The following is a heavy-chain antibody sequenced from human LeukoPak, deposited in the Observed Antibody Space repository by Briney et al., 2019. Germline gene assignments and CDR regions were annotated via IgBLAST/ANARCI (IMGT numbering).Heavy chain of an antibody. Sequence: PSETLSLTCAVSGYSISSGYYWGWNRQPPGKGLEWIGSIYHSGSTYYNPSLKSRVTISVDTSKNQFSLKLSSVTAADTAVYYCARDTAVAGTGSFDYWGQGTLFTVSS. CDR3: ARDTAVAGTGSFDY. J-gene: IGHJ4*02. D-gene: IGHD6-19*01. CDR1: GYSISSGYY. CDR2: IYHSGST. V-gene: IGHV4-38-2*02.